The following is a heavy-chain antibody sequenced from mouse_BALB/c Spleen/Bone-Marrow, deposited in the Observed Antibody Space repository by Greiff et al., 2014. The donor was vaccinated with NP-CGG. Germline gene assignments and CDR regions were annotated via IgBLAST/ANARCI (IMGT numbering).Heavy chain of an antibody. V-gene: IGHV2-9*02. CDR1: GFSLTSYG. Sequence: VKLMESGPGLVAPSQTLSITCTVSGFSLTSYGVHWVRQSPGKGLEWLGVIWAGGSTNYNSALMSRLRISKDNSKSQVFLKMNSLQTDDTAMYYCARYYYGFLDYWGQGTTLTVSS. D-gene: IGHD1-2*01. CDR3: ARYYYGFLDY. CDR2: IWAGGST. J-gene: IGHJ2*01.